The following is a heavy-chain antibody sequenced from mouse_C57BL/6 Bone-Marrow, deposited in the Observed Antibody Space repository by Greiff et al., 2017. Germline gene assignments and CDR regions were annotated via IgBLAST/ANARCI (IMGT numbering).Heavy chain of an antibody. CDR1: GYSFTGYY. CDR2: INPSTGGT. D-gene: IGHD1-1*01. V-gene: IGHV1-42*01. CDR3: ARIEDYYGSSYGGDY. Sequence: VQLQQSGPELVKPGASVKISCKASGYSFTGYYMNWVKQSPEKSLEWIGEINPSTGGTTYNQKFKAKATLTVDKSSSTAYMQLKSLTSEDSAVYYCARIEDYYGSSYGGDYWGQGTSVTVSS. J-gene: IGHJ4*01.